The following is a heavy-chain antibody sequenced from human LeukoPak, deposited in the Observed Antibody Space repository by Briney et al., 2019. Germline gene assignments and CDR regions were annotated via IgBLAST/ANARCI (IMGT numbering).Heavy chain of an antibody. CDR2: IYYSGST. V-gene: IGHV4-59*08. Sequence: PSETLSLTCTVSGGSISSYYWSWIRQPPGKGLEWIGYIYYSGSTNYNPSLKSRVTISVDTSKNQFSLKLSSVTAADTAVYYCARHKGSVTSAGMDVWGQGTTVTVSS. D-gene: IGHD4-17*01. CDR3: ARHKGSVTSAGMDV. J-gene: IGHJ6*02. CDR1: GGSISSYY.